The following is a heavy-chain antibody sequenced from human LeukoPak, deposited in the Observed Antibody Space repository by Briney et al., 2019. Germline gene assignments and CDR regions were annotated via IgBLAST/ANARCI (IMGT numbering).Heavy chain of an antibody. V-gene: IGHV4-59*01. D-gene: IGHD6-19*01. J-gene: IGHJ4*02. CDR1: GGSISSYY. CDR3: ARGQWLVKEFDY. CDR2: IYYSGST. Sequence: PSETLSLTCTVSGGSISSYYWSWIRQPPGKGLEWIGYIYYSGSTNYNPSLKSRVTISVDTSKNQFSLKLSSVTAADTAVYYCARGQWLVKEFDYWGQGTLVTLSS.